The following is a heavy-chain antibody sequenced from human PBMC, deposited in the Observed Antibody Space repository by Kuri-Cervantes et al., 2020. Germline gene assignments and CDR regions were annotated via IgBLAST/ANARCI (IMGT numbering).Heavy chain of an antibody. D-gene: IGHD6-19*01. J-gene: IGHJ6*02. Sequence: GGSLRLSCAASGFTFSSYGMHWVRQAPGKGLEWVAVIWHDGSNKYYADSVKGRFTISRDNSKNTLYLQMNSLRAEDTAVYYCAKDAVAGPYYYYYYGMDVWDQGTTVTVSS. CDR3: AKDAVAGPYYYYYYGMDV. V-gene: IGHV3-30*02. CDR2: IWHDGSNK. CDR1: GFTFSSYG.